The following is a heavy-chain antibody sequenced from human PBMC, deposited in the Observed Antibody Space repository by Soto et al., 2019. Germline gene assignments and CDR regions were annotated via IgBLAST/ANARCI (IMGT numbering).Heavy chain of an antibody. J-gene: IGHJ2*01. CDR2: IIPMFGST. V-gene: IGHV1-69*01. D-gene: IGHD3-10*01. CDR1: GGTFNNLA. CDR3: ARGGRMGNWYFDL. Sequence: QVQLVQSGAEVKKPGSSVKLSCNAAGGTFNNLAVSWVRQAPGQGLEWMGEIIPMFGSTNYAQRFQGRVTITADESRSIAYMYLSSLRSADTALYSCARGGRMGNWYFDLWGRGTLVTVSS.